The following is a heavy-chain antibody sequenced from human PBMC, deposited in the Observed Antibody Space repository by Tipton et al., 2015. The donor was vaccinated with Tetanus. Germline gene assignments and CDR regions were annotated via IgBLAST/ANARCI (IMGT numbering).Heavy chain of an antibody. V-gene: IGHV3-23*01. CDR3: AKDLGDLVVAALVDY. J-gene: IGHJ4*02. Sequence: SLRLSCAASGFTFSSYAMSWVRQAPGKGLEWVSAISGSGGSTYYADSVKGRFTISRDNSKNTLCLQMSSLRAEDTAVYYCAKDLGDLVVAALVDYWGQGTLVTVSS. CDR1: GFTFSSYA. CDR2: ISGSGGST. D-gene: IGHD2-15*01.